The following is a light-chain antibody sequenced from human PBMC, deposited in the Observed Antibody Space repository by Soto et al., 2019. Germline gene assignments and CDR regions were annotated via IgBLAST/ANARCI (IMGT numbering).Light chain of an antibody. Sequence: EIVLTQSPGTLSLSPGERATLSCRASQSVTSNYLAWYQQKPGQAPRLLIYGASTRAAGVPDRFSGSGSGTDFTLTITRLEPEDFAVYSCQQYGRSPLLYTFGQGTKVGVK. CDR3: QQYGRSPLLYT. J-gene: IGKJ2*01. V-gene: IGKV3-20*01. CDR1: QSVTSNY. CDR2: GAS.